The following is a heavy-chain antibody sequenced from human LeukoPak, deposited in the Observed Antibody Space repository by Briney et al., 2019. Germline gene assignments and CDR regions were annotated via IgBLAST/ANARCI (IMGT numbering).Heavy chain of an antibody. CDR2: ISRNGGST. Sequence: GGSLRPSCSASGYTFSSYAMHWVRQAPGKGLEYVSAISRNGGSTYYADSVKGRFTISRDNSKNTLYLQMSSLRAEDTAVYYCVKDPHYYGSGSYPTLGYWGQGTLVTVSS. V-gene: IGHV3-64D*06. CDR1: GYTFSSYA. D-gene: IGHD3-10*01. CDR3: VKDPHYYGSGSYPTLGY. J-gene: IGHJ4*02.